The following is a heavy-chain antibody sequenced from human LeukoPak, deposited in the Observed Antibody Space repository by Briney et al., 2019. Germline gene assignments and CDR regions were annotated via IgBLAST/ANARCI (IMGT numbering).Heavy chain of an antibody. CDR3: ARHFGTVTSYGMDV. CDR1: GGFISSYY. CDR2: IYYSGST. Sequence: PSETLSLTCTVSGGFISSYYWSWIRQPPGKGLEWIGYIYYSGSTNYNPSLKSRVTISVDTSKNQFSLKLSSVTAADTAVYYCARHFGTVTSYGMDVWGQGTTVTVSS. D-gene: IGHD4-17*01. V-gene: IGHV4-59*08. J-gene: IGHJ6*02.